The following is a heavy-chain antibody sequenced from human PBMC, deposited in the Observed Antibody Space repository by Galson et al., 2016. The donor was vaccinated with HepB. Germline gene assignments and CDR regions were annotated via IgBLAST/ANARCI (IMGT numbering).Heavy chain of an antibody. Sequence: SLRLSCAASGSTFSRYWMNWVRQAPGKGLEWVANIQHDGTKQYYVDSVKGRFAISRDNAKNSLYLQMNSLRVDDTAVYYCARGGGAAAAAWGQGTLVTVSS. CDR2: IQHDGTKQ. V-gene: IGHV3-7*03. CDR3: ARGGGAAAAA. J-gene: IGHJ5*02. CDR1: GSTFSRYW. D-gene: IGHD6-13*01.